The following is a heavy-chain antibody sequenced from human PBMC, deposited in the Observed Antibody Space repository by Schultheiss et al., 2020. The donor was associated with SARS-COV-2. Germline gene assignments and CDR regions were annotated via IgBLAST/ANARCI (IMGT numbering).Heavy chain of an antibody. CDR1: GFTFSTSW. V-gene: IGHV3-74*01. J-gene: IGHJ4*02. CDR3: ANHHSSSWSLFDY. CDR2: ISSDGNSPSST. Sequence: GESLKISCAASGFTFSTSWMHWVRQAPGKGLMWVSRISSDGNSPSSTAYADSVKGRFTISRDNARNTLYLQMNSLRAEDTAVYYCANHHSSSWSLFDYWGQGTLVTVSS. D-gene: IGHD6-13*01.